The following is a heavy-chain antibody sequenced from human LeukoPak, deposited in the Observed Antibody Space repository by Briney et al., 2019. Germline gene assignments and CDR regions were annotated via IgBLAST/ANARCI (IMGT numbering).Heavy chain of an antibody. Sequence: ASVKVSCEASGGTFSSYAISWVRQAPGQGLEWMGGIIPIFGTANYAQKFQGRVTITTDESTSTAYMELSSLRSEDTAVYYCARGPTYYYDSSGGSFDYWGQGTLVTVSS. V-gene: IGHV1-69*05. J-gene: IGHJ4*02. CDR3: ARGPTYYYDSSGGSFDY. D-gene: IGHD3-22*01. CDR1: GGTFSSYA. CDR2: IIPIFGTA.